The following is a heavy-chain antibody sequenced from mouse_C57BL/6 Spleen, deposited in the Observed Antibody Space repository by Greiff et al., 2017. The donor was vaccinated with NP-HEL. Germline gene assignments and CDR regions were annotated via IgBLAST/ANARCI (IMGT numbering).Heavy chain of an antibody. J-gene: IGHJ4*01. Sequence: VQLQQPGAELVMPGASVKLSCKASGYTFTSYWMHWVKQRPGQGLEWIGEIDPSDSYTNYNQKFKGKSTLTVDISSSTAYMQLSSLTSEDSAVYYCARNYGSSSYYAMDYWGQGTSVTVSS. V-gene: IGHV1-69*01. CDR1: GYTFTSYW. CDR2: IDPSDSYT. CDR3: ARNYGSSSYYAMDY. D-gene: IGHD1-1*01.